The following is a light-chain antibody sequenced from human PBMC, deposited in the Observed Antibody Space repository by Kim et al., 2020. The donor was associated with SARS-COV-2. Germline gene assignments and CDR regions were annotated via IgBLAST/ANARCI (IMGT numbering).Light chain of an antibody. CDR2: GAS. CDR3: LQHSTYPIT. CDR1: QDIRND. Sequence: ASRGDRVTITCRASQDIRNDLGWYQQNPGRAPKRLIYGASSLQSGVPSRFSGSGSGTEFTLTISSVQPEDFATYFCLQHSTYPITFGQGTRLEIK. V-gene: IGKV1-17*01. J-gene: IGKJ5*01.